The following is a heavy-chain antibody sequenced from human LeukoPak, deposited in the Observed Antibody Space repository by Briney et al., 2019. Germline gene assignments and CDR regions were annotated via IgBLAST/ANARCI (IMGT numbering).Heavy chain of an antibody. CDR1: GGSVSSGSFY. CDR3: ARVVTTGTYFDY. Sequence: SETLSLTCTVSGGSVSSGSFYWSWIRQPPGKGLEWIGYIYYSGSTNYNPSLKSRVTISVDTPKNQFSLNLSSVTAADTAVYYCARVVTTGTYFDYWGQGTLVTVSS. D-gene: IGHD4-17*01. V-gene: IGHV4-61*01. J-gene: IGHJ4*02. CDR2: IYYSGST.